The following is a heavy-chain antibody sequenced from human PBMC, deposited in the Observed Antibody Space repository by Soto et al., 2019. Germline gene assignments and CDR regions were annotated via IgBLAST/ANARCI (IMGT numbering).Heavy chain of an antibody. Sequence: QVQLVQSGAEVKKPGASVKVSCKASGYTFTSYDINWVRQATGQGLEWMGWMNPNSGNTGYAQKFQGRVTMTRNTSISTAYMKLSSLRSEDTAVYYCASRLYSRGPYYYFYALDFWGQGTPVTVSS. D-gene: IGHD6-19*01. CDR3: ASRLYSRGPYYYFYALDF. J-gene: IGHJ6*02. CDR2: MNPNSGNT. V-gene: IGHV1-8*01. CDR1: GYTFTSYD.